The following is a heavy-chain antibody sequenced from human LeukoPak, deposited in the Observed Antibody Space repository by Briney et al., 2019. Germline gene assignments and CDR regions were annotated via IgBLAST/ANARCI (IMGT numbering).Heavy chain of an antibody. CDR3: ARSGYSSGWYRGPFDY. Sequence: GGSLRLSCAASGFTFDDYGMSWVRQAPGKGLEWVSGIDWSGGRTAYADSVKGRSTISRDNAKSSLSLQVSSLRAEDTALYYCARSGYSSGWYRGPFDYWGQGTLVTVSS. CDR2: IDWSGGRT. V-gene: IGHV3-20*04. J-gene: IGHJ4*02. D-gene: IGHD6-19*01. CDR1: GFTFDDYG.